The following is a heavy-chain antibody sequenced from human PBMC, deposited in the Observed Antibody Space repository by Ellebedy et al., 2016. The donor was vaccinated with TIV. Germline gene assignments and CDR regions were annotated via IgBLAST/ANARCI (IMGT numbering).Heavy chain of an antibody. D-gene: IGHD3-3*01. Sequence: GESLKISXAASGFTFSSYWMSWVRQAPGKGLEWVANIKQDGSEKYYVDSVKGRFTISRDNAKNSLYLQMNSLRAEDTAVYYCARDGDFWSGRGFDYWGQGTLVTVSS. V-gene: IGHV3-7*01. J-gene: IGHJ4*02. CDR3: ARDGDFWSGRGFDY. CDR2: IKQDGSEK. CDR1: GFTFSSYW.